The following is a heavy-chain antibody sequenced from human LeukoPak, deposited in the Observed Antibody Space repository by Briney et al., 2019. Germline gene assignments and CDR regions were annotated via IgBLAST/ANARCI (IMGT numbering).Heavy chain of an antibody. CDR1: GGTFSSYA. J-gene: IGHJ2*01. Sequence: GASVKVSCKASGGTFSSYAISWVRQAPGQGLEWMGGIIPIFGTANYAQKFQGRVTITADKSTSTAYMELSSLRSEDTAVYYCASSFVGSGWTRYWYFDLWGRGTLVTVSS. D-gene: IGHD6-19*01. CDR2: IIPIFGTA. CDR3: ASSFVGSGWTRYWYFDL. V-gene: IGHV1-69*06.